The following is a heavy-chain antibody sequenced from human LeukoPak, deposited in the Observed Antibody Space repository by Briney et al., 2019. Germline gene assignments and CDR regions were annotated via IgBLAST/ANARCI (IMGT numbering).Heavy chain of an antibody. CDR2: ISAYNGNT. CDR3: ASQPLWFGGLGPGTPFDY. V-gene: IGHV1-18*01. Sequence: GASVKVSCKASGYTFTSYGISWVRQAPGQGLEWMGWISAYNGNTNYAQKLQGRVTMTTDTSTSTAYMELRSLRSDDTAVYYCASQPLWFGGLGPGTPFDYWGQGTLVTVSS. CDR1: GYTFTSYG. D-gene: IGHD3-10*01. J-gene: IGHJ4*02.